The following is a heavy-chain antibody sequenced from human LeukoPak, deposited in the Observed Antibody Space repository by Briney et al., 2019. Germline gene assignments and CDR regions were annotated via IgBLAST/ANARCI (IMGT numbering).Heavy chain of an antibody. V-gene: IGHV4-34*01. CDR1: GGSFSGYY. J-gene: IGHJ4*02. Sequence: PSETLSLTCAVYGGSFSGYYWSWIRQPPGKGLEWIGEINHSGSTNYNPSLKSRVTISVDTSKNQFSLKLSSVTAADTAVYYCARIGSYGTLAVDYWGQGTLVTVSS. CDR2: INHSGST. CDR3: ARIGSYGTLAVDY. D-gene: IGHD5-18*01.